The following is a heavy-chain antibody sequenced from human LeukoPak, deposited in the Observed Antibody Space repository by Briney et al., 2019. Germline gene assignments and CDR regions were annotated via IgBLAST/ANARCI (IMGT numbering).Heavy chain of an antibody. CDR1: GGSISSYY. V-gene: IGHV4-4*09. CDR3: ARRGYSGYVRYYYMDV. D-gene: IGHD5-12*01. J-gene: IGHJ6*03. CDR2: IYTSGST. Sequence: SETLSLTCTVSGGSISSYYWSWIRQPPGKGLEWIGYIYTSGSTNYNPSLKSRVTISVDTSKNQFSLELSSVTAADTAVYYCARRGYSGYVRYYYMDVWGKGTTVTVSS.